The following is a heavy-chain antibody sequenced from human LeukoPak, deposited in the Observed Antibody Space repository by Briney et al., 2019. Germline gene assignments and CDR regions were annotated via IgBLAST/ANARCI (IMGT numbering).Heavy chain of an antibody. CDR1: GFIFSSYW. V-gene: IGHV3-7*05. Sequence: GGSLRFSCAASGFIFSSYWMSWVRQAPGKGLEWVANINQDGSEKYSVDSVKGRFTISRDNAKNSLYLQMNSLRAEDTAVYYCAREYYSDSSGSDYWGQGTLVTVSS. J-gene: IGHJ4*02. D-gene: IGHD3-22*01. CDR3: AREYYSDSSGSDY. CDR2: INQDGSEK.